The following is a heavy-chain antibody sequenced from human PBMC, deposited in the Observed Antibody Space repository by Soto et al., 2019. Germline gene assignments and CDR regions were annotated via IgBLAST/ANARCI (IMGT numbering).Heavy chain of an antibody. CDR2: ISGYNGNT. CDR3: AREGPAPYYYYGMDV. V-gene: IGHV1-18*01. Sequence: QVQLVQSRGEVKKPGASVKVSCKTSGYSFTTYGISWVRQAPGQGLEWMGWISGYNGNTNYAQNLQGRVTMTTDTSTSTAYMEVRSLRSADTAVYYCAREGPAPYYYYGMDVWGQGSTVTVSS. J-gene: IGHJ6*02. CDR1: GYSFTTYG.